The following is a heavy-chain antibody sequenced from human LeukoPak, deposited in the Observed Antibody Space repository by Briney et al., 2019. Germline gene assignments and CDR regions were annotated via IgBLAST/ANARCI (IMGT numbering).Heavy chain of an antibody. CDR2: ISSSSSTI. Sequence: KSGGSLRLSCAVSGFTFSTYSMNWVRQAPGKGLEWVSYISSSSSTIYYADSVKGRFTISRDNAKNSLYLQMNSLRDEDTAVYYCAKDSDYYHSSGYYYAYFQHWGQGTLVTVSS. V-gene: IGHV3-48*02. CDR3: AKDSDYYHSSGYYYAYFQH. D-gene: IGHD3-22*01. CDR1: GFTFSTYS. J-gene: IGHJ1*01.